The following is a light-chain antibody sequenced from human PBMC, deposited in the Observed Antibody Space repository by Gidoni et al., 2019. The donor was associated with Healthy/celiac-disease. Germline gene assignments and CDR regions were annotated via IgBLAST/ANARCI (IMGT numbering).Light chain of an antibody. CDR3: SSYTSSSTRV. CDR1: SSDVGGYNY. Sequence: QSALTQPASVSGSPGQSITISCTGTSSDVGGYNYVSWYQHPPGKAPKLMIYEVSNRPSGVSNRFSGSKSGNTASLTISGRQAEDEADYYGSSYTSSSTRVFGGGTKLTVL. J-gene: IGLJ2*01. V-gene: IGLV2-14*01. CDR2: EVS.